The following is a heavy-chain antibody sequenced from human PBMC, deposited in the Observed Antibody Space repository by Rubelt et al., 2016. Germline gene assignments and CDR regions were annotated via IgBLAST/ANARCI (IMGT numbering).Heavy chain of an antibody. CDR1: EFIFSTYE. D-gene: IGHD4-23*01. CDR2: IGTAGDT. CDR3: ARESFTVVDGVYYYYGMDV. J-gene: IGHJ6*02. Sequence: GGSLRLSCAASEFIFSTYEMHWVRQTTGKRLEWVSSIGTAGDTHYADSVKGRVTISRENAKNSLYLQMNTLRPGDTAVYYCARESFTVVDGVYYYYGMDVWGQGTTVTVSS. V-gene: IGHV3-13*01.